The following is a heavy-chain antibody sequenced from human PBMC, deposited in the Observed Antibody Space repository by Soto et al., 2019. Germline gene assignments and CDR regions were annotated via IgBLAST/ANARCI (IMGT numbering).Heavy chain of an antibody. V-gene: IGHV4-31*11. CDR3: ARNNPADYYDSGGYSFDY. CDR1: GGSISSGGYS. D-gene: IGHD3-22*01. CDR2: IYYSGST. Sequence: SETLSLTCAVSGGSISSGGYSWSWIRQHPGKGLEWIGYIYYSGSTYYNPSLKSRVTISVDTSKNQFSLKLSSVTAADTAVYYCARNNPADYYDSGGYSFDYWGQGTLVTVSS. J-gene: IGHJ4*02.